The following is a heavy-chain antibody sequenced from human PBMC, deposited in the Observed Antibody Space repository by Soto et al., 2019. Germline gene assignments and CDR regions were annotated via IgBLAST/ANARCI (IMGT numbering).Heavy chain of an antibody. CDR2: MSGSGGST. CDR1: GFTFSRYA. CDR3: AKDSDYYGSGSYTDY. J-gene: IGHJ4*02. V-gene: IGHV3-23*01. Sequence: PGGSLSLSCAASGFTFSRYAMILVRQAPGKGLEWVSSMSGSGGSTDYADSVKGRFTISRDNSKNTLFLQMNSLRAEDTAVYHCAKDSDYYGSGSYTDYWGQGTLVTLSS. D-gene: IGHD3-10*01.